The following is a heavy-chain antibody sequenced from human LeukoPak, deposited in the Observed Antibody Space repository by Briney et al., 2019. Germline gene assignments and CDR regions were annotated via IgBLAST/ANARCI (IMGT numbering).Heavy chain of an antibody. J-gene: IGHJ5*02. CDR1: GGSFSGYY. Sequence: SETLSLTCAVYGGSFSGYYWSWIRQPPGKGLEWIGEINHSGSTNYNPSLKSRVTISVDTSKNQFSLKLSSVTAADTAVYYRARDNRYSYGYSQFDPWGQGTLVTVSS. V-gene: IGHV4-34*01. CDR3: ARDNRYSYGYSQFDP. D-gene: IGHD5-18*01. CDR2: INHSGST.